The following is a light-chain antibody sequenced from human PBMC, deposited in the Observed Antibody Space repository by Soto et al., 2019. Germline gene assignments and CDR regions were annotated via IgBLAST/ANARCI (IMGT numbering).Light chain of an antibody. CDR1: QSLGGN. J-gene: IGKJ1*01. V-gene: IGKV3-15*01. Sequence: STATLAVSPGDTVTLSCRASQSLGGNLAWYQQKPGQAPRLFIFRASSRATGVPARFSASGSGTEFTLTISERLSEEFSGYYCQQYSNMPPWTFGPGTKVDIK. CDR3: QQYSNMPPWT. CDR2: RAS.